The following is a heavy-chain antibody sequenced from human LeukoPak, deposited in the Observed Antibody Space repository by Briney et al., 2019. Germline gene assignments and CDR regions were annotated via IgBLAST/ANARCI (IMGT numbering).Heavy chain of an antibody. V-gene: IGHV4-59*08. CDR1: NDSFSNYY. Sequence: NASETLSLTCTVSNDSFSNYYWTWIRQSPGKALEWIGYVYYTDKTHYNPSLKSRVFISADTSQNQFSLKLSSVTAADTAVYYCARAYHSSWYLNWFDPWGQGTLVTVSS. D-gene: IGHD6-13*01. CDR2: VYYTDKT. J-gene: IGHJ5*02. CDR3: ARAYHSSWYLNWFDP.